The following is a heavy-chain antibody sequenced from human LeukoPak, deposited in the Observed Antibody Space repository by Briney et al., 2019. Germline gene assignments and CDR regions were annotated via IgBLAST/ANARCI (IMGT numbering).Heavy chain of an antibody. D-gene: IGHD6-13*01. V-gene: IGHV3-74*01. CDR2: INSDGSST. CDR3: TRAPGQAALDY. CDR1: GFTFSSYS. J-gene: IGHJ4*02. Sequence: PGGSLRLSCAASGFTFSSYSMNWVRQAPGKGLVWASRINSDGSSTSYADSVKGRFTISRDNAKNTLYLQMNSLRAEDTAVYYCTRAPGQAALDYWGQGTLVTVSS.